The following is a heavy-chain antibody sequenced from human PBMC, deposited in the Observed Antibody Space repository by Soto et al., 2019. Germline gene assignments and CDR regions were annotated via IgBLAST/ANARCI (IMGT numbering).Heavy chain of an antibody. D-gene: IGHD6-19*01. CDR2: ISPYNANT. CDR1: GYSFLYYA. Sequence: QVQLVQSGGEVREPGASVKVSCKASGYSFLYYAFSWVRQAPGQGLEWLGWISPYNANTKYGERVQGRVTITTDTATSTAYLELRSPTSDDTAVYYCAVRGSDTSKGLLGWGQGTLVTVSS. J-gene: IGHJ4*02. CDR3: AVRGSDTSKGLLG. V-gene: IGHV1-18*01.